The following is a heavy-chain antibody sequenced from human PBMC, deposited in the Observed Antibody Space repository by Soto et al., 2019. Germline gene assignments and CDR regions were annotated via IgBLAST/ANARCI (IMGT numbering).Heavy chain of an antibody. CDR1: GFTFSSYA. Sequence: QVQLVESGGGVVQPGRSLRLSCAASGFTFSSYAMHWVRQAPGKGLEWVAVISYDGSNKYYADSVKGRFTISRDNSKNTLYLQMNSLRAEDTAVYYCAREGSGYSSDGFDYWGQGTLVTVSS. CDR2: ISYDGSNK. J-gene: IGHJ4*02. CDR3: AREGSGYSSDGFDY. V-gene: IGHV3-30-3*01. D-gene: IGHD6-25*01.